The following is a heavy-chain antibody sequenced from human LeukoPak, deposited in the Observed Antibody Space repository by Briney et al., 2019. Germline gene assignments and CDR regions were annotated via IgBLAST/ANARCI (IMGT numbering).Heavy chain of an antibody. D-gene: IGHD2-21*02. CDR3: AREPNCGGDCRWFDP. CDR2: INPNSGGT. J-gene: IGHJ5*02. CDR1: GYTFTGYY. V-gene: IGHV1-2*02. Sequence: GASVKVSCKASGYTFTGYYMHWVRQAPGQGLEWMGWINPNSGGTNYAQKFQGRVTMTRDTSISTAYMELSRLRSDDTAVYYCAREPNCGGDCRWFDPWGQGTLVTASS.